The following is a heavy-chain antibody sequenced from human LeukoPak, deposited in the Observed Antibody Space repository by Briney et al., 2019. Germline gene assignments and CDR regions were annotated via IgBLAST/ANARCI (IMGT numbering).Heavy chain of an antibody. Sequence: GRSLRLSCAASGFTFSSYGMHWVRQAPGKGLEWVAVISYDGSNKYYADSVKGRFTISRDNSKNTLYLQMNSLRAEDTAVYYCARVGGDGYNYWGDYFDYWGQGTLVTVSS. J-gene: IGHJ4*02. CDR3: ARVGGDGYNYWGDYFDY. D-gene: IGHD5-24*01. CDR1: GFTFSSYG. V-gene: IGHV3-30*03. CDR2: ISYDGSNK.